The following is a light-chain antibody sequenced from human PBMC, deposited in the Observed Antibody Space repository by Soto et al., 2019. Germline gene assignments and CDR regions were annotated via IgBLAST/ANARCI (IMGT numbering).Light chain of an antibody. J-gene: IGLJ3*02. CDR1: SSDVGSYNP. CDR3: CSYAGSNNWV. V-gene: IGLV2-23*01. Sequence: SALTQPASVSGSPGQSITISCTGTSSDVGSYNPVSWYQQHPGKAPKLMIYEGSKRPSGVSNRFSGSKSGNTASLTISGLQAEDESDYFCCSYAGSNNWVFGGGTKLTVL. CDR2: EGS.